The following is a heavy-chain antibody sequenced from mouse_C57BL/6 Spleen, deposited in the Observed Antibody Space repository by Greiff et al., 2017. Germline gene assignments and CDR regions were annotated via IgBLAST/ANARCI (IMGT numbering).Heavy chain of an antibody. D-gene: IGHD1-1*01. Sequence: QVQLKQPGAELVKPGASVKMSCKASGYTFTSYWITWVKQRPGQGLEWIGDIDPGSGSTTYNEKCKSKATLTVDTSSRTAYMQLSSLTSADSAVYYCARLGYGSSKGYWVQGTTLTVSS. J-gene: IGHJ2*01. V-gene: IGHV1-55*01. CDR2: IDPGSGST. CDR3: ARLGYGSSKGY. CDR1: GYTFTSYW.